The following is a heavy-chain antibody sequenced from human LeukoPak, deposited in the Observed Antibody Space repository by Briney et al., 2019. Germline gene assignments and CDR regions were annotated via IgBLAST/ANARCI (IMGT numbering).Heavy chain of an antibody. V-gene: IGHV1-46*01. CDR3: ARGGRLYLTDDS. Sequence: ASVKVSCKASGYTFTSVYLHWVRQAPGQGLEWMGIINLSGGSTTYAQKFQGRVTMTRKTSTSTVYLELSSLRSEDTAVYYCARGGRLYLTDDSWGQGTLVTVSS. D-gene: IGHD3-9*01. J-gene: IGHJ4*02. CDR1: GYTFTSVY. CDR2: INLSGGST.